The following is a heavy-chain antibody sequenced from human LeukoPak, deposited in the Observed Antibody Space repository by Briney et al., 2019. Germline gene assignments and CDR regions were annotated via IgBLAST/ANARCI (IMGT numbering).Heavy chain of an antibody. CDR1: GGSISSYY. V-gene: IGHV4-59*01. CDR3: ARGPGIAAAGWFDP. Sequence: NTSETLSLTCTVSGGSISSYYWSWIRQPPGKGLEWIGYIYYSGSTNYNPSLKSRVTISVDTSKNQISLKLSSVTAADTAVYYCARGPGIAAAGWFDPWGQGTLVTVSS. D-gene: IGHD6-13*01. CDR2: IYYSGST. J-gene: IGHJ5*02.